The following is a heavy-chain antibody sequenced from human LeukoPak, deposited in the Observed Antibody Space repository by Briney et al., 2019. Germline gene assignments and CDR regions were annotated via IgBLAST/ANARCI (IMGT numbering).Heavy chain of an antibody. CDR2: IIPIFGTA. D-gene: IGHD2-21*02. Sequence: ASVKVSCKASGGTFSSYAISWVRQAPGQGLEWMGRIIPIFGTASYAQKFQGRVTITTDESTSTAYMELSSLRSEDTAVYYCARALLAYCGGDCYSGDYWGQGTLVTVSS. CDR3: ARALLAYCGGDCYSGDY. V-gene: IGHV1-69*05. J-gene: IGHJ4*02. CDR1: GGTFSSYA.